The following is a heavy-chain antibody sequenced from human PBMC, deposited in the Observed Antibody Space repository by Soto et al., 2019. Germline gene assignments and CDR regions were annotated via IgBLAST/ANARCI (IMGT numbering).Heavy chain of an antibody. CDR3: ARVLTGYSSSPLDY. D-gene: IGHD6-6*01. V-gene: IGHV1-2*02. Sequence: ASVKVSCKASGYTFTGYYMHWVRQAPGQGLEWMGWINPNSGGTNYAQKFQGRVTISRDNAKNSLYLQMNSLRAEDMAVYYCARVLTGYSSSPLDYWGQGTLVTVSS. CDR1: GYTFTGYY. CDR2: INPNSGGT. J-gene: IGHJ4*02.